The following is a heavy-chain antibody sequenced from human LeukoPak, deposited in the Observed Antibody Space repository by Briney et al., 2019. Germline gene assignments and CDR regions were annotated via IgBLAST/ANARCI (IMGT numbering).Heavy chain of an antibody. D-gene: IGHD3-3*01. J-gene: IGHJ4*02. CDR2: IIPLFGTP. CDR1: GGTFSSYA. Sequence: SVKVSCKASGGTFSSYAISWVRQAPGQGLEWMGGIIPLFGTPNYAQKFQGRVTITADESTSTAYIELSSLRSEDTAVYYCARAVWRGYSDYWGQGTLVTVSS. V-gene: IGHV1-69*13. CDR3: ARAVWRGYSDY.